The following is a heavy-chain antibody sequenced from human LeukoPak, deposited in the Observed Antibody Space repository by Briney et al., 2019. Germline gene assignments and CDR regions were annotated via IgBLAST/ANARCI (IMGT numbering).Heavy chain of an antibody. CDR3: ARVLETDCSGGSCYSGLDY. J-gene: IGHJ4*02. Sequence: GGSLSLSCAASGFTFSSYNMNWVRQPPGKGLEWVSSISRTSSYIYYADSVKGRFTISRDNAQNSLYLQMNSLRIEDTAAYYCARVLETDCSGGSCYSGLDYWGQGTLVTVSS. CDR1: GFTFSSYN. V-gene: IGHV3-21*01. CDR2: ISRTSSYI. D-gene: IGHD2-15*01.